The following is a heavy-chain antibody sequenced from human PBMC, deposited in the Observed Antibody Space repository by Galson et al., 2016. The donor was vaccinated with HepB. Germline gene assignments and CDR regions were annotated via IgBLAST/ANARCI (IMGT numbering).Heavy chain of an antibody. CDR1: GFTFRAYA. V-gene: IGHV3-23*01. CDR2: ISGTGYI. Sequence: SLRLSCAASGFTFRAYAMNWVRQAPGKGLEWVSSISGTGYIYHADSVQGRFTISRDDSKNTVYLQMDSLRAEDTAVYYCAKNGVYYDPLTGHFDYWGQGTPVTVSS. D-gene: IGHD3-9*01. CDR3: AKNGVYYDPLTGHFDY. J-gene: IGHJ4*02.